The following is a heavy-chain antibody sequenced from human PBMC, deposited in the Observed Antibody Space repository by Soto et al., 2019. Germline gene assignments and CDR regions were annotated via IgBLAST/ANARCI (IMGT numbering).Heavy chain of an antibody. CDR2: IYYSGST. Sequence: QVQLQESGPGLVKPSETLSLTCTVSGGSISSYYWSWIRQPPGKGLEWIGYIYYSGSTNYNPSLQSRVTXSXDXXKHQFSLKLSSVTAADTAVYYCARTLYSYGPRFDYWGPGTLVTVSS. CDR1: GGSISSYY. V-gene: IGHV4-59*01. CDR3: ARTLYSYGPRFDY. D-gene: IGHD5-18*01. J-gene: IGHJ4*02.